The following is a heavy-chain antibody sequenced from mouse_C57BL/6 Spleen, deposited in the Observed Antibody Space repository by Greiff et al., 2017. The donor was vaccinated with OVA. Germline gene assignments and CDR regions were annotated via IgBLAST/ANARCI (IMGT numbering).Heavy chain of an antibody. Sequence: VQLQQSGPELVKPGASVKISCKASGYTFTDYYMNWVKQSHGKSLEWIGDINPNNGGTSYNQKFKGKATLTVDKSSSTAYMELRSLTSEDSAVYYCAEGYYYGSTLGAMDYWGQGTSVTVSS. CDR3: AEGYYYGSTLGAMDY. CDR1: GYTFTDYY. D-gene: IGHD1-1*01. CDR2: INPNNGGT. V-gene: IGHV1-26*01. J-gene: IGHJ4*01.